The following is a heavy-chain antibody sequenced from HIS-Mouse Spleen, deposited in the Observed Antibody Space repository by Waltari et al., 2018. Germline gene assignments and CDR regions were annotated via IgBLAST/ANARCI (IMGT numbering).Heavy chain of an antibody. Sequence: EVQLVESGGGLVKPGGSLRLSCAASGCTFSSYSMNGVRQAPGKGLEWVSSISSSSSYIYYADSVKGRFTISRDNAKNSLYLQMNSLRAEDTAVYYCAVGRREAFDIWGQGTMVTVSS. CDR1: GCTFSSYS. CDR2: ISSSSSYI. V-gene: IGHV3-21*01. J-gene: IGHJ3*02. CDR3: AVGRREAFDI. D-gene: IGHD1-26*01.